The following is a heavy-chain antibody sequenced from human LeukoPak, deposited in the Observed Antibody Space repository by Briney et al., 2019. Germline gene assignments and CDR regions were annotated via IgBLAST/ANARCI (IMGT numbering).Heavy chain of an antibody. CDR1: GGSISSPNW. Sequence: SGPLSLTCAVSGGSISSPNWRSWVGQPPGKGLEWIGEIYHSGRTNYNLSLKSRVTISVDKAKNQFSLKLNSVTAADTAVYYCARSASGSYAFDIWGQGTMVTVSS. J-gene: IGHJ3*02. D-gene: IGHD1-26*01. CDR3: ARSASGSYAFDI. V-gene: IGHV4-4*02. CDR2: IYHSGRT.